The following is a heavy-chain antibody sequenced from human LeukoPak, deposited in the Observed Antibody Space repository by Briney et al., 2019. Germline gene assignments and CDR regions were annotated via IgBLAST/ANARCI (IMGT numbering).Heavy chain of an antibody. CDR2: INPNSGGT. J-gene: IGHJ4*02. V-gene: IGHV1-2*06. CDR3: ARIIAVAAKEVDY. D-gene: IGHD6-19*01. CDR1: GYTFTGYY. Sequence: GASVKVSCKASGYTFTGYYMHWVRQAPGQGLEWMGRINPNSGGTNYAQKFPGRVTMTRDTSISTAYMELSRLRSDDTAVYYCARIIAVAAKEVDYWGQGTLVTVSS.